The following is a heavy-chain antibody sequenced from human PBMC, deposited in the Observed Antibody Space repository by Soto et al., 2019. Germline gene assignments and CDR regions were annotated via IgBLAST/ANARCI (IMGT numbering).Heavy chain of an antibody. J-gene: IGHJ4*02. Sequence: EVQLLESGGGLVQPGGSLRLSCAASGFTFSSYAMSWVRQAPGKGLEWVSAISGSGGSTYYADSVKGRFTISRDNSKNTLYLQMNSLRAEDTAVYYCGGVVAATRPSNYFDYWGQGTLVTVSS. CDR1: GFTFSSYA. CDR3: GGVVAATRPSNYFDY. V-gene: IGHV3-23*01. CDR2: ISGSGGST. D-gene: IGHD2-15*01.